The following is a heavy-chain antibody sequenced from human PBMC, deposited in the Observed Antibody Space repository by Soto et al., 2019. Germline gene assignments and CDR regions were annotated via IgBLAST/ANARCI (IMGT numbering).Heavy chain of an antibody. Sequence: GESLKISCKGSGYRFSSYWIAWVRHMPGKGLELMGIIYPGDSDNRYSPSFEGQVTISADKSNSTAYLQWSSLKASDTAMYYCALKGSNGAYYYYGMDVCGQGTAVTVSS. CDR2: IYPGDSDN. D-gene: IGHD3-16*01. CDR3: ALKGSNGAYYYYGMDV. CDR1: GYRFSSYW. J-gene: IGHJ6*02. V-gene: IGHV5-51*01.